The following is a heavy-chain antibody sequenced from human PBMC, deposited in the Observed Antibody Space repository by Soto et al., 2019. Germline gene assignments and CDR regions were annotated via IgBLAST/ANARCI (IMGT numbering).Heavy chain of an antibody. CDR3: ARDLGKSSSWRYYYYGMDV. V-gene: IGHV1-69*13. CDR1: GSTFSSYA. D-gene: IGHD6-13*01. J-gene: IGHJ6*02. CDR2: IIPIFGTA. Sequence: PRSTVKVCSTGSGSTFSSYATSSLRQAPGQGLEWMGGIIPIFGTANYAQKFQGRVTITADESTSTAYMELSSLRSEDTAVYYCARDLGKSSSWRYYYYGMDVWGQGTTVTVSS.